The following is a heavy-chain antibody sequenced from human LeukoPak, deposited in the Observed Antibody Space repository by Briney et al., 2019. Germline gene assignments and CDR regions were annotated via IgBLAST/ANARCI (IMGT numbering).Heavy chain of an antibody. D-gene: IGHD3-16*01. CDR3: AKNGGPHGMDA. J-gene: IGHJ6*02. V-gene: IGHV3-7*02. Sequence: GGSLRLSCATSGFTFSSIWMSWVRQAPGKGLEWVANIKHDGSETNYVDSVKGRFTISRDNAKNSLHLQMNSLRVEDTAVYYCAKNGGPHGMDAWGQGTTVTVSS. CDR1: GFTFSSIW. CDR2: IKHDGSET.